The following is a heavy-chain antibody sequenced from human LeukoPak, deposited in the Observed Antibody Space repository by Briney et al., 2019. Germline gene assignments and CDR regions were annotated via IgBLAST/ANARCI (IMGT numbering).Heavy chain of an antibody. Sequence: GGSLRLSCAASGFTLSSYAMSWVRQAPGKGLEWVSAISGSGGSTYYADSVKGRFTISRDNSKNTLYLQMNSLRAEDTAVYYCAKDPWGTVEPYYFDYWGKGTMVTVSS. CDR1: GFTLSSYA. D-gene: IGHD7-27*01. CDR3: AKDPWGTVEPYYFDY. CDR2: ISGSGGST. V-gene: IGHV3-23*01. J-gene: IGHJ4*02.